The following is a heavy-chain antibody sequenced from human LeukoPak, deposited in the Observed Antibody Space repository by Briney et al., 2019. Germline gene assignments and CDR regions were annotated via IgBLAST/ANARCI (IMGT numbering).Heavy chain of an antibody. J-gene: IGHJ4*02. Sequence: GASVKVSCKASGYTFTGYYMHWVRQAPGQGLEWMGWINPNSGGTNYAQKFQGRVTMTRDTSISTAYMELSRLRSDDTAVYYCARGSPVWQQLEYYFDYWGQGTLVTVSS. CDR1: GYTFTGYY. D-gene: IGHD6-13*01. V-gene: IGHV1-2*02. CDR2: INPNSGGT. CDR3: ARGSPVWQQLEYYFDY.